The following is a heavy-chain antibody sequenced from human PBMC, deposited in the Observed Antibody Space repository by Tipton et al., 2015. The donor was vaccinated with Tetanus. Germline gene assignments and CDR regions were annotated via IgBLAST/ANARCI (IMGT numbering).Heavy chain of an antibody. J-gene: IGHJ6*02. V-gene: IGHV4-59*08. CDR1: GGSISSYY. Sequence: TLSLTCTVSGGSISSYYWSWIRQPPGKGLEWIGYIYYSGSTNYNPSLKSRVTISVDTSKNQFSLNLSSVTAADTAVYYCARHKDYYFYVMDVWGQGTTVTVSS. CDR3: ARHKDYYFYVMDV. CDR2: IYYSGST.